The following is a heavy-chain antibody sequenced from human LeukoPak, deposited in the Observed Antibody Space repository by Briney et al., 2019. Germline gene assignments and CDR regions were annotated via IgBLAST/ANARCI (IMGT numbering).Heavy chain of an antibody. CDR3: ARNLDSVPPYDWLFNFDY. V-gene: IGHV1-18*01. D-gene: IGHD3-9*01. Sequence: GASVTVSCKASGYTFTSYGISWVRQAPGQGLEWMGWISAYNGNTNYAQKLQGRVTMTTDTSTSTAYMELRSLRSDDTAVYYCARNLDSVPPYDWLFNFDYWGQGTLVTVSS. CDR2: ISAYNGNT. J-gene: IGHJ4*02. CDR1: GYTFTSYG.